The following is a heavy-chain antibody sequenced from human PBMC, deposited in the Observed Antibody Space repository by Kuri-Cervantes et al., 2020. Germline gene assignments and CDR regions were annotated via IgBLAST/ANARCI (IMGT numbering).Heavy chain of an antibody. D-gene: IGHD2-15*01. CDR3: AREFKWSGWFES. J-gene: IGHJ5*01. CDR2: IYYSGST. CDR1: GGSISSSSYY. V-gene: IGHV4-39*07. Sequence: GSLRLSCTVSGGSISSSSYYWGWIRQPPGKGLEWIGSIYYSGSTYYNPSLKGRVTISVDTSNNQFFLKVNSVIAADTAVYYCAREFKWSGWFESWGQGTLVTVSS.